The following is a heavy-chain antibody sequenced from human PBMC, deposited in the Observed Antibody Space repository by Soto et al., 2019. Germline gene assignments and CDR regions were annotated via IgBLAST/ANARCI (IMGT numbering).Heavy chain of an antibody. Sequence: SETLSLTCQVSGGSISSPNWWNWVRQPPGKGLEWIGEIYHSGSTNYNPSLKSRVTISVDTSKNQFSLRLKSVTAADTAVYYCASTYYDFWSGYFFWGQGSLVTVSS. CDR1: GGSISSPNW. CDR2: IYHSGST. V-gene: IGHV4-4*02. CDR3: ASTYYDFWSGYFF. D-gene: IGHD3-3*01. J-gene: IGHJ4*02.